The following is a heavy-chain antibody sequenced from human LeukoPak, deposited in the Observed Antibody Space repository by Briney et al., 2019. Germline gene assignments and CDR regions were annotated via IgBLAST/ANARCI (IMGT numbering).Heavy chain of an antibody. J-gene: IGHJ4*02. V-gene: IGHV3-21*01. Sequence: PGGSLRLSCAASGFTFSSCSMNWVRQAPGKGLEWVSAISGDSRYIYYADSVRGRFTISRDNAENSLYLQMNSLRVEDTAVYYCARAPTVLVGYCSSSSCQADYWGQGTLVTVSS. CDR1: GFTFSSCS. CDR2: ISGDSRYI. CDR3: ARAPTVLVGYCSSSSCQADY. D-gene: IGHD2-2*01.